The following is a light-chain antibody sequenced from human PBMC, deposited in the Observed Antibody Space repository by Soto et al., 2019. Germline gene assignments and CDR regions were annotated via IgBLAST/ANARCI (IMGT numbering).Light chain of an antibody. V-gene: IGKV1-5*03. CDR1: QSVTTW. Sequence: DIQMTQSPSTLSASVGDRVTITCRASQSVTTWLAWYQQKPGKAPKLLIYKASNLESGLPSRFTGSGSGTEFTLTISSLQPEDFATYYCQQFNSYPITFGQGTRLEIK. CDR3: QQFNSYPIT. CDR2: KAS. J-gene: IGKJ5*01.